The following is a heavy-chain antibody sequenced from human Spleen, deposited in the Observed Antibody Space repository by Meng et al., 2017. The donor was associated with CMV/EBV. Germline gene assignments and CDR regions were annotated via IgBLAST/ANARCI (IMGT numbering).Heavy chain of an antibody. J-gene: IGHJ4*02. CDR2: INPNSGGT. D-gene: IGHD3-16*01. CDR3: AREKRGGNYDL. Sequence: ASVKVSCKASGYTFTGYYMHWVRQAPGQGLEWMGWINPNSGGTNYAQKFQGRVTVTRDTSTSTVYMELSGLKSEDTAIYYCAREKRGGNYDLWGQGTLVTVSS. CDR1: GYTFTGYY. V-gene: IGHV1-2*02.